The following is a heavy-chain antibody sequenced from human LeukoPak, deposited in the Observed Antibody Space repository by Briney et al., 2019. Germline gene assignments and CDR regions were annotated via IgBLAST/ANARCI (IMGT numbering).Heavy chain of an antibody. D-gene: IGHD2-2*01. Sequence: GGSLRLSCAASGFTFSSYAMSWVRQAPGKGLEWVSAISGSGGSTYYADSVKGRFTISRDNSKNTLYLQMNSLRAEDTAVYYCARDQNYCSSTSCYFFYWGQGTLVTVSS. CDR1: GFTFSSYA. V-gene: IGHV3-23*01. J-gene: IGHJ4*02. CDR2: ISGSGGST. CDR3: ARDQNYCSSTSCYFFY.